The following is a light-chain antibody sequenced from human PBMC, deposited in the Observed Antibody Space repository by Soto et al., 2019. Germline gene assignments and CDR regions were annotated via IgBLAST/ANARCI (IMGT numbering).Light chain of an antibody. Sequence: DIQMTQSHSPLTPSVSARARAIGRSSPSTCRASQSISSWLAWYQQKPGKAPKLLIYKASNLESGVPSRFSGSGSGTEFTLTISSLQPDDFATYYCQQYNSYPITFGQGTKVDIK. CDR1: QSISSW. V-gene: IGKV1-5*03. J-gene: IGKJ1*01. CDR2: KAS. CDR3: QQYNSYPIT.